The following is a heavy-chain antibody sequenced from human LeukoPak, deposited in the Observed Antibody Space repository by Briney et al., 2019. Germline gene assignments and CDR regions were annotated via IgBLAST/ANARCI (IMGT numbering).Heavy chain of an antibody. CDR2: IYHSGST. CDR3: ARRYYDFWSGYYPAAFDI. CDR1: GYSISSGYY. D-gene: IGHD3-3*01. Sequence: SETLSLTCAVSGYSISSGYYWGWIRQPPGKGLEWIGSIYHSGSTYYNPSLKSRVTISVDTSKNQFSLKLSSVTAADTAVYYCARRYYDFWSGYYPAAFDIWGQGTMDTVSS. V-gene: IGHV4-38-2*01. J-gene: IGHJ3*02.